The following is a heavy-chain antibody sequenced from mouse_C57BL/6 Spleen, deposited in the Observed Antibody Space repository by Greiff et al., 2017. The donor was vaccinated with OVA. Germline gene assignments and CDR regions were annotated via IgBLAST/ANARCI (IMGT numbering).Heavy chain of an antibody. D-gene: IGHD2-2*01. CDR3: ARLVYYGYAFAY. CDR2: INPNNGGT. J-gene: IGHJ3*01. V-gene: IGHV1-26*01. Sequence: EVQLQQSGPELVKPGASVKISCKASGYTFTDYYMNWVKQSHGKSLEWIGDINPNNGGTSYNQKFKGKATLTVDKSSSTAYMELRSLTSEDSAVYYCARLVYYGYAFAYWGQGTLVTVSA. CDR1: GYTFTDYY.